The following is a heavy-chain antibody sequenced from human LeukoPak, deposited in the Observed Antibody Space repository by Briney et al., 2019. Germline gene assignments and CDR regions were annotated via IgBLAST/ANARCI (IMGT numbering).Heavy chain of an antibody. Sequence: SETLSLTCAVYGGSFSGYYWSWIRQPPGKGLEWIGEINHSGSTNYNPSLKSRVTISVDTSKNQFSLKLSSVTAADTAVYYCARPRDVWGSYYEFDYWGQGTLVTVSS. V-gene: IGHV4-34*01. CDR2: INHSGST. J-gene: IGHJ4*02. CDR3: ARPRDVWGSYYEFDY. CDR1: GGSFSGYY. D-gene: IGHD3-16*01.